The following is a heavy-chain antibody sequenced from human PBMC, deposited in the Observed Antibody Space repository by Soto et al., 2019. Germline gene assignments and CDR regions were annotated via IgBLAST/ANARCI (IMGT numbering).Heavy chain of an antibody. CDR2: IAYDGNEK. CDR3: GKDVGDYVPYYYGVDV. V-gene: IGHV3-30*18. D-gene: IGHD1-26*01. CDR1: GFTFKTNA. J-gene: IGHJ6*02. Sequence: QVQLVESGGGVVQPGTSLRLSCAASGFTFKTNAMHWVRQAPGKGLEWMAVIAYDGNEKFYADSVKSRFTISRDNSKNALYLQINTLRNEDTAVYYCGKDVGDYVPYYYGVDVWGQGTTVTVSS.